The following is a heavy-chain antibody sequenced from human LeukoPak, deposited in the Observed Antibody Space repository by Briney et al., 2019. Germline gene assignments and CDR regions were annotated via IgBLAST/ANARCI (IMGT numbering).Heavy chain of an antibody. J-gene: IGHJ6*03. D-gene: IGHD4-11*01. CDR1: GGSISRSSYY. CDR2: IYYSGST. CDR3: AREPLTVTGHYYYCYYMDV. Sequence: SETLSLTCTVSGGSISRSSYYWGWIRQPPGKGLEWIGSIYYSGSTYYNPSLKSRVTISVDTSKNQFSLKLSSVTAADTAVYYCAREPLTVTGHYYYCYYMDVWGKGTTVTVSS. V-gene: IGHV4-39*07.